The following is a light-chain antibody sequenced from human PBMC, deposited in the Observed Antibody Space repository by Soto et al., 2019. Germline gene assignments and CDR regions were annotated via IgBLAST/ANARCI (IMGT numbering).Light chain of an antibody. Sequence: QSALTQPASVXXSPXXXXTISCTGTSSDDGSYNLVSWYQQYPGKAPKLMIYEDDERPSGVSNRFSGSKSGNTASLTISGLQAEDEADYYCYSYAGRSTSVFGGGTKLTVL. V-gene: IGLV2-23*01. CDR3: YSYAGRSTSV. CDR2: EDD. J-gene: IGLJ2*01. CDR1: SSDDGSYNL.